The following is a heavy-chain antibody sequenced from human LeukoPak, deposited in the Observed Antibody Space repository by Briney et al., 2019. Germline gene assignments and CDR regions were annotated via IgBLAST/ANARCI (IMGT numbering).Heavy chain of an antibody. V-gene: IGHV3-21*01. CDR3: ARDLNEGYSSGCFYY. J-gene: IGHJ4*02. Sequence: PGGSLKLSCAASGFTFSSYSMNWVRQAPGKGLEWVSPISSSSSYIYYADSVKGRFTISRDNAKNSLYLQMNSLRAEDTAVYYCARDLNEGYSSGCFYYWGQGTMVTVSS. CDR2: ISSSSSYI. D-gene: IGHD6-19*01. CDR1: GFTFSSYS.